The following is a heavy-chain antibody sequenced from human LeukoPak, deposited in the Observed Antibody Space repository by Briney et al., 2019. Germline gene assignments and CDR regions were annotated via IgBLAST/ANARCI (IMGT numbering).Heavy chain of an antibody. CDR1: GFSFSSFD. V-gene: IGHV3-23*01. CDR2: ISGSGGST. CDR3: AKDRDPFD. Sequence: PGGSLRLSCAASGFSFSSFDMSWVRQAPGKGLEWVSGISGSGGSTYYADSVKGRFTISRDNSKNTLYLQMNSLRAEDTAVYYCAKDRDPFDWGQGTLVTVSS. J-gene: IGHJ4*02. D-gene: IGHD2-21*02.